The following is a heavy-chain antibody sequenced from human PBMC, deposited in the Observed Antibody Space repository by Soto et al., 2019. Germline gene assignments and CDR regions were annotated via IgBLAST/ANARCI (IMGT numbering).Heavy chain of an antibody. V-gene: IGHV4-39*01. J-gene: IGHJ4*02. Sequence: KTSETLSLTCTVSGGSISSSYYWGCIRQPPGKGLEWIASIDYTGNTFYNPSLTSRVTISVDTSKNQFSLKVTSVTAADTAVYYCARINKGYGTDSWGQGTLVTVS. CDR3: ARINKGYGTDS. CDR1: GGSISSSYY. CDR2: IDYTGNT. D-gene: IGHD5-18*01.